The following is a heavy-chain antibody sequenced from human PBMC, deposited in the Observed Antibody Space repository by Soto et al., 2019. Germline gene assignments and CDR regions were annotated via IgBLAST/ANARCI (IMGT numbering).Heavy chain of an antibody. CDR1: GYRFTSYW. J-gene: IGHJ6*02. CDR3: ATSGNHSSSWYYYDLDV. V-gene: IGHV5-51*01. Sequence: LKMSGKGSGYRFTSYWIGLVSQMPGKGLEWMGLIYTGDSDTRYSPSFQGQVTISGEQSISTAYLQWSSLKASDTAMYYGATSGNHSSSWYYYDLDVWVQGTMVTVSS. CDR2: IYTGDSDT. D-gene: IGHD6-13*01.